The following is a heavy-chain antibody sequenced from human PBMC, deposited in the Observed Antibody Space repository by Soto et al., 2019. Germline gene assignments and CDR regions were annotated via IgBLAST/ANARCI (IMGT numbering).Heavy chain of an antibody. Sequence: EVQLLESGGGLIQPGGSLRLSCAASGFTITSYAMSWVRQAPGKGLEWVSTISGNGANIFYGDSVKGRFTISRDTSENTVYLQINSLRPEEDTAVYYCAKKMSGSYTYFDYWGQGTLVTVSS. CDR1: GFTITSYA. CDR2: ISGNGANI. CDR3: AKKMSGSYTYFDY. D-gene: IGHD1-26*01. V-gene: IGHV3-23*01. J-gene: IGHJ4*02.